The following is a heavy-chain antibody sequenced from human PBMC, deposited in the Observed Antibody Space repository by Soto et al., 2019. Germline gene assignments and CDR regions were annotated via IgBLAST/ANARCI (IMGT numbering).Heavy chain of an antibody. J-gene: IGHJ6*02. CDR1: GFTFSNYG. CDR2: ISYDGTNR. CDR3: AKEPPVTTRSDYYYRMDV. D-gene: IGHD4-17*01. V-gene: IGHV3-30*18. Sequence: QVQLVESGGGVVQPGRSLRLSCAASGFTFSNYGMHWVRQAPGKGLEWVAVISYDGTNRYYADSVKGRFTISRDNSKNTLYLQMNGLRAEYTAVYFCAKEPPVTTRSDYYYRMDVWGQGTTVTVSS.